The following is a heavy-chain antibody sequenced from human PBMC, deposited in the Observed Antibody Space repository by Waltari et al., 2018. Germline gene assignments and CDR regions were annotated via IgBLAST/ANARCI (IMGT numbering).Heavy chain of an antibody. D-gene: IGHD6-19*01. CDR3: ARAAAVAVDD. V-gene: IGHV4-61*02. J-gene: IGHJ4*02. CDR2: MYSSGST. Sequence: QVQLQASGRGLVKPSQTLSLTCPLSGGSISRGTNHWRWMRQPAGQGLEWNGRMYSSGSTNYNASRKRRVTISRDTTKNQFLLNLGTVTDSDAGVYYCARAAAVAVDDWGQGTLVTVSS. CDR1: GGSISRGTNH.